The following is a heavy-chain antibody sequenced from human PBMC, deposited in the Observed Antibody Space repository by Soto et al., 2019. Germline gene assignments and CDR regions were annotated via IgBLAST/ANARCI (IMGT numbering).Heavy chain of an antibody. CDR3: AARSGATRGYSDMDV. J-gene: IGHJ6*03. CDR2: IVVGSGNT. Sequence: QLQLVQSGPEVKEPGTSVKVSCKASGFTFSNSAVQWVRQARGERLEWIGGIVVGSGNTNYAQKLQERVTIIMDMSTSTAYMELSSLRSEDTAVYYCAARSGATRGYSDMDVWGEGTTVTVSS. D-gene: IGHD5-12*01. CDR1: GFTFSNSA. V-gene: IGHV1-58*01.